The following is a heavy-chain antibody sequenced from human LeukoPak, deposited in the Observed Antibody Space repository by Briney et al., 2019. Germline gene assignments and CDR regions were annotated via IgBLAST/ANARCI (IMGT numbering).Heavy chain of an antibody. Sequence: PGGSLRLSCEGSGFTFSNYWMGWVRQAPGKGLQWVANIKTDGSEKYYVDSVKGRFTISRDNAKNSLYLQMNSLRAEDTAVYYCARGDLAYCGGDCYGMDVWGQGTTVTVSS. CDR3: ARGDLAYCGGDCYGMDV. CDR2: IKTDGSEK. CDR1: GFTFSNYW. D-gene: IGHD2-21*01. V-gene: IGHV3-7*01. J-gene: IGHJ6*02.